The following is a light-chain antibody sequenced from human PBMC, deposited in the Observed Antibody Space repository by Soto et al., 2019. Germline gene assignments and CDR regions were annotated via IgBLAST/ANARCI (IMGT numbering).Light chain of an antibody. V-gene: IGKV3-11*01. CDR3: QQRSNWPPIT. CDR2: DAS. Sequence: EIVMTQSPATLSVSPGERVTLSCRASQSLTSNYLAWYQQKPGQAPRLLIYDASNRATGIPARFSGSGSGTDFTLTISSLEPEDFAVYYCQQRSNWPPITFGQGTRLEI. CDR1: QSLTSN. J-gene: IGKJ5*01.